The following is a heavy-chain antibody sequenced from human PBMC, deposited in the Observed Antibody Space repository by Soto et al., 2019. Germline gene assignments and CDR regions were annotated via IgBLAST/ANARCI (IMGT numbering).Heavy chain of an antibody. D-gene: IGHD1-1*01. CDR3: AREGGYVDY. J-gene: IGHJ4*02. V-gene: IGHV4-39*02. CDR1: GGPIRSSSHY. Sequence: SETLSLTCTVSGGPIRSSSHYWGWIRQSPGTGLEWIGSIDESGDSYYNPSLKSRVAILVDTSKNQFSLKLMSVTGADSAIYYCAREGGYVDYWGQGTLVTVSS. CDR2: IDESGDS.